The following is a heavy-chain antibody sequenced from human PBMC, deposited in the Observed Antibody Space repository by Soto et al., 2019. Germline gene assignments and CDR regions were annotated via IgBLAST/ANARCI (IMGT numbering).Heavy chain of an antibody. J-gene: IGHJ5*02. CDR1: GFYISSSIYY. CDR2: IYYSGST. D-gene: IGHD3-3*02. Sequence: SETMSLTCTFSGFYISSSIYYLGWIRQPPGKGLEWIGSIYYSGSTYYNPSLKSRVTISVDTSKNQFSLKLSSVTAADTAVYYCASPKIAFYNWFDPWGQGTLVTVSS. CDR3: ASPKIAFYNWFDP. V-gene: IGHV4-39*01.